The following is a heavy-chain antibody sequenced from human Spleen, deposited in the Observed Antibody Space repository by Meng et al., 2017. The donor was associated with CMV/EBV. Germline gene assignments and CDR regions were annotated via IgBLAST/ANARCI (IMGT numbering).Heavy chain of an antibody. CDR2: ISSSGSTI. CDR1: GFTFSSYE. Sequence: GGSLRLSCAASGFTFSSYEMNWVRQAPGKGLEWVSYISSSGSTIYYADSVKGRFIISADSSKNTVFLQMNTLRAEDTAVYYCAKEPRSWYGGDGFDVWGHGTMVTVSS. D-gene: IGHD6-13*01. CDR3: AKEPRSWYGGDGFDV. V-gene: IGHV3-48*03. J-gene: IGHJ3*01.